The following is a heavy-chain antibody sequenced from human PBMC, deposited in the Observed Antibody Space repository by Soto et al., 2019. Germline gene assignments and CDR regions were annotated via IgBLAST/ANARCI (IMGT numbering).Heavy chain of an antibody. D-gene: IGHD1-26*01. J-gene: IGHJ4*02. CDR3: ARARGSYALDY. CDR2: ISADKGNT. CDR1: GYTFTSYG. Sequence: QVQLVQSGAEVKKPGASVKVSCKASGYTFTSYGISWVRQAPGQGLEWMGWISADKGNTNYAQKLQGRXTXTXXTSTSTGYMDLRSLRSDDTAVYYCARARGSYALDYWGEGTLVTVSS. V-gene: IGHV1-18*01.